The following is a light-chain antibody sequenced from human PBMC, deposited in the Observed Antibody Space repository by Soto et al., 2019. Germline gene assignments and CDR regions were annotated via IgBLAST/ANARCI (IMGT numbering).Light chain of an antibody. CDR1: SSDVGGYNY. V-gene: IGLV2-8*01. CDR3: SSYAGSNKMI. CDR2: EVN. J-gene: IGLJ2*01. Sequence: QSALTQPPSASGSPGQSVTISCTGTSSDVGGYNYVSGYQQHPGKAPKLIIYEVNKWPSGVPDRFSGSKSGNTASLTVSGLQAEDEADYYCSSYAGSNKMIFGGGTKLTVL.